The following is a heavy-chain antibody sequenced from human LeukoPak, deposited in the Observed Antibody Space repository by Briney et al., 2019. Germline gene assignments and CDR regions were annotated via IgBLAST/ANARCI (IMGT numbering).Heavy chain of an antibody. V-gene: IGHV1-2*02. CDR2: INPNSGGT. D-gene: IGHD3-22*01. J-gene: IGHJ5*02. CDR3: ARAHYYDRRGRHWFDP. Sequence: ASVKVSCKASGYTFTGYYMHWVRQAPGQGLEWMGWINPNSGGTNYAQKFQGRVTMTRDTSISTAYMELSRLRSDDTAVYYCARAHYYDRRGRHWFDPWGQGTLVTVSS. CDR1: GYTFTGYY.